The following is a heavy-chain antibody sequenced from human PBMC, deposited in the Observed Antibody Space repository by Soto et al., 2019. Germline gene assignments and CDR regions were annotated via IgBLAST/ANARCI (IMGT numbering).Heavy chain of an antibody. J-gene: IGHJ6*02. CDR3: ARDLAGTTGGMDV. CDR2: VSTFHGYT. V-gene: IGHV1-18*01. D-gene: IGHD6-13*01. Sequence: QPQLVQSGGGVRKPGASVTVSCKASGYSFTDDGISWVRQAPGQGLEWMGWVSTFHGYTNSAQKFRDRLTPTTDASTTTAFLELRRLTSADTAVYYCARDLAGTTGGMDVWGQGTAVYVSS. CDR1: GYSFTDDG.